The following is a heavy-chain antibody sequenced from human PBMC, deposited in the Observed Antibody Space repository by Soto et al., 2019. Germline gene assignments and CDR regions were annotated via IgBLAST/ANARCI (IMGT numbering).Heavy chain of an antibody. CDR1: GDLFNNHA. CDR3: AASSAIAAAGYFKF. V-gene: IGHV1-69*13. D-gene: IGHD6-13*01. J-gene: IGHJ4*02. CDR2: ISPLFSTT. Sequence: ASVKVSCKASGDLFNNHAFNWVRQAPGQGLEWMGRISPLFSTTNYAQKFQGRVTIGADELTTVVYLEVNNLESDDSAIYYCAASSAIAAAGYFKFWGQGTLVSVS.